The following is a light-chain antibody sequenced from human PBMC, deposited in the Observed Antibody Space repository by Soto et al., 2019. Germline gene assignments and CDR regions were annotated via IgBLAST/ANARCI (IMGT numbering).Light chain of an antibody. CDR3: QQLNSYLIT. CDR1: QGISSY. CDR2: AAS. J-gene: IGKJ5*01. Sequence: IQLTQYTYSLSASVGDRFTITCLASQGISSYLAWYQQRPGKAPKLLIYAASTLQSGVPSRLSGSGSGTDFTLTISSLQPEDFATYYCQQLNSYLITFGHVTRLEIK. V-gene: IGKV1-9*01.